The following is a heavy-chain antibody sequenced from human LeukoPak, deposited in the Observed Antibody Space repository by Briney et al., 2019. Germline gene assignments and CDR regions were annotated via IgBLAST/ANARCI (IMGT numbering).Heavy chain of an antibody. Sequence: GGSLRLSCAASGFTFSSYAMSWVRQAPGKGLEWVSAISGSGGSTYYADSVKGRFTISRDNSKDTLYLQMNSLRAEDTAVYYCASTYYDFWSGYFSWNYFDYWGQGTLVTVSS. J-gene: IGHJ4*02. D-gene: IGHD3-3*01. CDR2: ISGSGGST. CDR1: GFTFSSYA. CDR3: ASTYYDFWSGYFSWNYFDY. V-gene: IGHV3-23*01.